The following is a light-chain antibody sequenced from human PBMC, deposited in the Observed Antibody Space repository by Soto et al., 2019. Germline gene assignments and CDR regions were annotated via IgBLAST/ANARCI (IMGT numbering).Light chain of an antibody. CDR2: KAS. Sequence: DIQMTQSPSTLSASVGDRVTITCRASESISSYLAWYQQKPGKAPKLLIYKASILESGVPSRFSGSGSETEFTLTISSLQPDDFATYYCQQYNTYWWAFGQGTKVELK. CDR3: QQYNTYWWA. CDR1: ESISSY. V-gene: IGKV1-5*03. J-gene: IGKJ1*01.